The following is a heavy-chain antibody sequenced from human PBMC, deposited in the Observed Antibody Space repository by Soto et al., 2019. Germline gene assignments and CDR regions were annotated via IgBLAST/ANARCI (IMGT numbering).Heavy chain of an antibody. CDR3: AQDLYYDFWSGYQVLGY. CDR2: IDGSGGST. V-gene: IGHV3-23*01. Sequence: GGSLRLSCAASGLSLSGYAMSWVRQAPGKGLEWVSAIDGSGGSTYYADSVKGRFTISRDNSKNTLYLQMNSLRAEDTAVYYCAQDLYYDFWSGYQVLGYWGQETLVIVSS. CDR1: GLSLSGYA. J-gene: IGHJ4*02. D-gene: IGHD3-3*01.